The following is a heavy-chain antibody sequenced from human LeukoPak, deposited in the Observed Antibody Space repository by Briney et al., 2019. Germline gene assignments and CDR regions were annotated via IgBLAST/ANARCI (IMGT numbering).Heavy chain of an antibody. CDR1: GGSFSGYY. V-gene: IGHV4-34*01. Sequence: SETLSLTCAVYGGSFSGYYWSWIRQPPGKGLEWIGEINHSGSTNYNPSLKSRVTISVDTSKNQFSLKLSSVTAADTAVYYCALHTKPYYFDYWGQGTLVTVSS. J-gene: IGHJ4*02. CDR2: INHSGST. CDR3: ALHTKPYYFDY. D-gene: IGHD3-3*01.